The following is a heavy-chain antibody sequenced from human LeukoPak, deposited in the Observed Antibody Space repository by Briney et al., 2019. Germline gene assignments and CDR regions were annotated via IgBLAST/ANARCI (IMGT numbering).Heavy chain of an antibody. J-gene: IGHJ1*01. Sequence: SETLSLTCTVSGGSISSYYWSWIRQPAGKGLEWIGRIYTSGSTNYKPSLKSRVTMSVDTSKNQFSLKLSSVTAADTAVYYCARSDYSGSYWAEYFQHWGQGTLVTVSS. D-gene: IGHD1-26*01. CDR3: ARSDYSGSYWAEYFQH. V-gene: IGHV4-4*07. CDR1: GGSISSYY. CDR2: IYTSGST.